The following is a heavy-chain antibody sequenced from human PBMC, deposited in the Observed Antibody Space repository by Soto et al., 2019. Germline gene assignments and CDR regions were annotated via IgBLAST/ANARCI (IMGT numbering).Heavy chain of an antibody. Sequence: QVQLVQSGAEVKKPGASVKVSCKASGYTFTSYGISWVRQAPGQGLEWMGWISAYNGNTNYAQKLQGRVTMTTDTSTSTVYMELRSLRSDDTAVYYCARDGWDSWIQLWFPVWGQGTTVTGSS. J-gene: IGHJ6*02. V-gene: IGHV1-18*01. CDR2: ISAYNGNT. D-gene: IGHD5-18*01. CDR1: GYTFTSYG. CDR3: ARDGWDSWIQLWFPV.